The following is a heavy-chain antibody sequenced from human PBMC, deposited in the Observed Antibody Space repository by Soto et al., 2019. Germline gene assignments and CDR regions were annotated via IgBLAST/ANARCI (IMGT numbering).Heavy chain of an antibody. CDR2: ISSNGGST. CDR1: GFTFSSYA. CDR3: VKPQARGGSGYFDY. Sequence: GGSLRLSCSASGFTFSSYAMHWVRQAPGKGLEYVSAISSNGGSTYYADSVKGRFTISRDNSKNTLYLQMSSLRAEDTAVYYCVKPQARGGSGYFDYWGQGTLVTVSS. J-gene: IGHJ4*02. V-gene: IGHV3-64D*08. D-gene: IGHD3-10*01.